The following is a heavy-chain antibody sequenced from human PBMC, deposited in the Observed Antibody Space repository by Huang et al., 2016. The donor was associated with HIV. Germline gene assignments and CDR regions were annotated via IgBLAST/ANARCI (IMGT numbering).Heavy chain of an antibody. CDR1: GYAFSDYG. J-gene: IGHJ3*02. D-gene: IGHD3-16*01. Sequence: QIRLVQSGAEVKKPGASVRVSCQASGYAFSDYGFSWVRQAPGQGPEWGGWISASNGETNYGQRFQGRGTLTTDTSTTTVYMDLRSLRSDDTAVCYCARDPKYHSFPYFRQRRGIEIWGQGTVVTVSS. CDR2: ISASNGET. V-gene: IGHV1-18*04. CDR3: ARDPKYHSFPYFRQRRGIEI.